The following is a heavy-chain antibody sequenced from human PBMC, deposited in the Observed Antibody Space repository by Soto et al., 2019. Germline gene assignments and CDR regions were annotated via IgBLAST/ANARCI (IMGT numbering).Heavy chain of an antibody. J-gene: IGHJ5*01. CDR2: VHISGHS. Sequence: QVHLQESGPGLVAPSGTLSLTCTLSGGSVRAPDWWNWVRQSPDKGREGIAEVHISGHSNYNPSLRSRVSVSIDSSKNQFYLNLNSVTAADTAIYYCARVRQGCSANNCYFDPWGQGTQVTISS. V-gene: IGHV4-4*02. D-gene: IGHD1-1*01. CDR3: ARVRQGCSANNCYFDP. CDR1: GGSVRAPDW.